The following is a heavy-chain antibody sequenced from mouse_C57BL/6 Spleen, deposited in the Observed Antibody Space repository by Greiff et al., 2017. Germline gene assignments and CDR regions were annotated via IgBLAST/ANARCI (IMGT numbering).Heavy chain of an antibody. CDR1: GYTFTDYE. D-gene: IGHD1-1*01. CDR2: IDPETGGT. J-gene: IGHJ2*01. V-gene: IGHV1-15*01. Sequence: QVQLKESGAELVRPGASVTLSCKASGYTFTDYEMHWVKQTPVHGLEWIGAIDPETGGTAYNQKFKGKAILTADKSSSTAYMELRSLTSEYSAVYYCTRDTTVVETCGYFDYWGQGTTLTVSS. CDR3: TRDTTVVETCGYFDY.